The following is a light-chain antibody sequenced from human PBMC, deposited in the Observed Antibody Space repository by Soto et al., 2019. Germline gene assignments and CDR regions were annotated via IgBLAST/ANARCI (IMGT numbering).Light chain of an antibody. CDR3: QHFNSWPLL. CDR1: QNVNNR. CDR2: GAS. Sequence: EIVMTHSPAMLSVSPGERATLSCRASQNVNNRLAWYQQKAGQPPRLLIYGASTRATGIPARFSGSGSGTEFTLTISSLQSEDFAVYYCQHFNSWPLLFGQGTKVDIK. J-gene: IGKJ1*01. V-gene: IGKV3-15*01.